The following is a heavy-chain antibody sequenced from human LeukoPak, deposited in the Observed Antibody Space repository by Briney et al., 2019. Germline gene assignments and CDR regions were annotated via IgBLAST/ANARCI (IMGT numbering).Heavy chain of an antibody. V-gene: IGHV3-53*01. D-gene: IGHD2-15*01. Sequence: PGGSLRLSCAASGFSVGTNYMTWVRQAPGKGLQWVSVIYSGDNTYYADSVKGRFTTSRDTPKNTLYLQMNSLRAEDTAVYYCARDTGSGYCTGGRCRGAFDIWGQGTKVTVSS. J-gene: IGHJ3*02. CDR1: GFSVGTNY. CDR3: ARDTGSGYCTGGRCRGAFDI. CDR2: IYSGDNT.